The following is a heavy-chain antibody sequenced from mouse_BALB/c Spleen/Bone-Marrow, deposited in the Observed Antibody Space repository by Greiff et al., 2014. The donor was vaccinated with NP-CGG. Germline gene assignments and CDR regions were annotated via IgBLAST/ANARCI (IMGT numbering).Heavy chain of an antibody. Sequence: VQLQQSGAELVKPGASVKLSCTASGFNIKDTYMHWVKQRPEQGLEWIGRIDPANGNTKYDPKFQGKATITADTSSNTAYLQLSSRTSEDTAVYYCAAYYYGSSQFAYWGQGTLVTVSA. D-gene: IGHD1-1*01. CDR3: AAYYYGSSQFAY. V-gene: IGHV14-3*02. CDR1: GFNIKDTY. J-gene: IGHJ3*01. CDR2: IDPANGNT.